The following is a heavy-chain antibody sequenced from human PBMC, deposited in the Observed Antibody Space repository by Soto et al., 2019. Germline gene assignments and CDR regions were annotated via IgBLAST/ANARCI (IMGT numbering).Heavy chain of an antibody. Sequence: GASVKVSCKTPGYTVPRYNIHWVRQAPGQRLEWMGWINVGNGNTRYSQKFQGRLTLTRDTPGNTAYLELNSLISEDTAVYYCATPQDYDDCFDSWGQGTLVTVSS. V-gene: IGHV1-3*01. CDR1: GYTVPRYN. CDR2: INVGNGNT. D-gene: IGHD3-22*01. J-gene: IGHJ4*02. CDR3: ATPQDYDDCFDS.